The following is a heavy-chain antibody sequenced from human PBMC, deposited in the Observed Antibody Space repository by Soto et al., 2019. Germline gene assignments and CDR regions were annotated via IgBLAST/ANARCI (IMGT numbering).Heavy chain of an antibody. CDR1: GGTFSSYA. Sequence: GASVKVSCKASGGTFSSYAISWVRQAPGQGLEWMGGIIPIFGTANYAQKFQGRVTITADESTSTAYMELSSLRSEDTAVYYCARGLFDCGGDCYSGDNWFDPWAQGTLVTVSS. V-gene: IGHV1-69*13. CDR2: IIPIFGTA. CDR3: ARGLFDCGGDCYSGDNWFDP. J-gene: IGHJ5*02. D-gene: IGHD2-21*02.